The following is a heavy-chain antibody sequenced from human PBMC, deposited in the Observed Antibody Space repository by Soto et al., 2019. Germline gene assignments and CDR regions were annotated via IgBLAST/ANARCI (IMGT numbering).Heavy chain of an antibody. CDR3: VKSRGGNNFDFFD. J-gene: IGHJ4*02. V-gene: IGHV3-64D*06. CDR2: VRGNGDPP. Sequence: GGSLRLSCSASGFTFSSYAMHWVRQAPGKGLEYVSGVRGNGDPPFYADSVKGRFTISRDNSKNTLYLQMSGLSADDTAVYYCVKSRGGNNFDFFDWGQGALVTVSS. CDR1: GFTFSSYA. D-gene: IGHD5-12*01.